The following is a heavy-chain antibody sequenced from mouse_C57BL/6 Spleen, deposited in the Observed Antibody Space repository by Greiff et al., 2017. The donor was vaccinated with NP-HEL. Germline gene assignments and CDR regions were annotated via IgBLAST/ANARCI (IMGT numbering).Heavy chain of an antibody. V-gene: IGHV1-19*01. CDR2: INPYNGGT. D-gene: IGHD2-2*01. CDR1: GFTFTDYY. CDR3: ARGFCGGYDAWFAD. Sequence: EVKLLESGPVLVKPGASVKMSCTASGFTFTDYYMNWVRQSPGKSLEWIGVINPYNGGTSYTQKFKGQATLTVDKSSSTPYMELNRLTSEDSAIYYCARGFCGGYDAWFADWGKGTMVTVSA. J-gene: IGHJ3*01.